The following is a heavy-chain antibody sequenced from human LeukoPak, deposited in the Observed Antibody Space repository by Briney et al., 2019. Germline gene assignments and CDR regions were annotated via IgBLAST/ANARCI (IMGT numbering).Heavy chain of an antibody. V-gene: IGHV3-7*05. CDR2: IKQGGGEK. Sequence: PGGSLRLSCAASGFTFSSYWMSWVRQAPGKGLEWVANIKQGGGEKYYVGSVKGRFTVSRDNAKNSLYLQMNSLRAEDTAVYYCAKDLGYWGQGTLVTVSS. J-gene: IGHJ4*02. CDR3: AKDLGY. CDR1: GFTFSSYW.